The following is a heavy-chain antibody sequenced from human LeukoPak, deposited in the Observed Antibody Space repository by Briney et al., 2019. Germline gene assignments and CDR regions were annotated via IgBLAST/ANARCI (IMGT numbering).Heavy chain of an antibody. CDR1: GFTFSSYW. Sequence: GGSLRLSCAASGFTFSSYWMTWVRQAPGKGLEWGANIRPDGSGTYYVDSVKGRFTISRDNAKNSLYLQMNSLRTEDTAVYYCTRNRVAAAGDDWGQGTLVTVSS. D-gene: IGHD6-13*01. CDR3: TRNRVAAAGDD. V-gene: IGHV3-7*01. J-gene: IGHJ1*01. CDR2: IRPDGSGT.